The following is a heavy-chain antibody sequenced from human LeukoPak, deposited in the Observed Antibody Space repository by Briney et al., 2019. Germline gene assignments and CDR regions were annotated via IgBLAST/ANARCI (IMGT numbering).Heavy chain of an antibody. CDR2: IYYGGST. CDR3: ARKYCSAGDCYSNY. D-gene: IGHD2-15*01. Sequence: PSETLSLTCTVSGGSISSSGYYWGWIRQPPGKGLEWIGSIYYGGSTYYNPSLKSRVTISVDTSKNQFSLKLSSVTAADTAMYYCARKYCSAGDCYSNYWGQGTLVTVSS. CDR1: GGSISSSGYY. J-gene: IGHJ4*02. V-gene: IGHV4-39*01.